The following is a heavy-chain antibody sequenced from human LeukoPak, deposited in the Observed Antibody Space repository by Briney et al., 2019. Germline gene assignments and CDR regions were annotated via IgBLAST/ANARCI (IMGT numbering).Heavy chain of an antibody. J-gene: IGHJ4*02. D-gene: IGHD2-2*01. CDR1: GGTFSSYA. Sequence: SVKVSCKASGGTFSSYAISWVRQAPGQGLEWMGGIIPILGIANYAQKFQGRVTITADKSTSTAYMELSSLRSEDTAVYYCAREGDCSSTSCYAYFDYWGQGTLVTVSS. V-gene: IGHV1-69*10. CDR2: IIPILGIA. CDR3: AREGDCSSTSCYAYFDY.